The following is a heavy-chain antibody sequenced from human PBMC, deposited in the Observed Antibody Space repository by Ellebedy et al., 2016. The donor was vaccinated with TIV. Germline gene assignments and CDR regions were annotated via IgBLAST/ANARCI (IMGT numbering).Heavy chain of an antibody. CDR1: GGTFRSYA. J-gene: IGHJ1*01. CDR3: ARPPGYRTAEYFQH. CDR2: IIAFFGTA. D-gene: IGHD5-24*01. V-gene: IGHV1-69*13. Sequence: ASVKVSCKASGGTFRSYAISWVRQAPGQGLEWMGGIIAFFGTANYAQKFQGRVTITADESTSTVYMEVSSLRSEDTAVYYGARPPGYRTAEYFQHWGQGTLVTVSP.